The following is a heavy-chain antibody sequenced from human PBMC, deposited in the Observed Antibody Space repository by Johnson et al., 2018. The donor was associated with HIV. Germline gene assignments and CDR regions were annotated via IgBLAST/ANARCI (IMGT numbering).Heavy chain of an antibody. D-gene: IGHD3-22*01. CDR1: GFTFDDYA. V-gene: IGHV3-9*01. Sequence: VQLVESGGGLVQPGRSLRLSCAASGFTFDDYAMHWVRQAPGKGLEWVSGISWNSGSIGYADSVKGRFSISRDNAKKTLYLQMNSLRAKYTALYYFARDESAYYYESSGEGAFDIWGQGTMVTVSS. CDR3: ARDESAYYYESSGEGAFDI. J-gene: IGHJ3*02. CDR2: ISWNSGSI.